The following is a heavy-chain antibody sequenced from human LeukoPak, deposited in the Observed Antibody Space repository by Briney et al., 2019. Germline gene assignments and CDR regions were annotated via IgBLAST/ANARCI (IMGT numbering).Heavy chain of an antibody. D-gene: IGHD6-13*01. Sequence: PSETLSLTCAVSGGSISSSNWWSWVRQPPGKGLEWIGEIYHSGSTNYNPSLKSRVTISVDKSKNQFSLKLSSVTAADTAVYYCASASGSSWYYFDYWGLGTLVTVSS. V-gene: IGHV4-4*02. CDR1: GGSISSSNW. CDR3: ASASGSSWYYFDY. CDR2: IYHSGST. J-gene: IGHJ4*02.